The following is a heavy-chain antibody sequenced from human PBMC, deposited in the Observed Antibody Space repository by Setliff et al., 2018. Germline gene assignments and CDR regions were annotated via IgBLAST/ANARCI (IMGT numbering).Heavy chain of an antibody. CDR1: GFTSSMYG. V-gene: IGHV3-30*02. CDR3: ARLALTGYDSSGYYYALDYYYYMDV. J-gene: IGHJ6*03. Sequence: GSLRLSCAASGFTSSMYGVHWVRQAPGKGLEWVAYIRHDGSNENYADSVKGRFTISRDNSKNTLYLQMNSLRAEDTAVYYCARLALTGYDSSGYYYALDYYYYMDVWGKGTTVTVSS. CDR2: IRHDGSNE. D-gene: IGHD3-22*01.